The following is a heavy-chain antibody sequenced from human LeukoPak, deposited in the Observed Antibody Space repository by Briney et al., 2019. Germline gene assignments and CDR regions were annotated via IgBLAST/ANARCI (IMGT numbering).Heavy chain of an antibody. D-gene: IGHD3-22*01. J-gene: IGHJ4*02. CDR2: ISYDGSNK. CDR3: ARDYYDSSGYLADFDY. Sequence: GGSLRLSCAASGFTFSSYAMHWVRHAPGKGLEWVAVISYDGSNKYYADSVKGRFTISRDNSKNTLYLQMNSLRAEDTAVYYCARDYYDSSGYLADFDYWGQGTLVTFSS. CDR1: GFTFSSYA. V-gene: IGHV3-30-3*01.